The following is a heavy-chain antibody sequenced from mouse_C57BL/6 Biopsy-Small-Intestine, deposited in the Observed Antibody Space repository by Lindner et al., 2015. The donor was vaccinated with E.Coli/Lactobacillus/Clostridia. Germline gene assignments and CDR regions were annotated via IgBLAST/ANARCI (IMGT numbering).Heavy chain of an antibody. CDR2: IYPYNGLS. J-gene: IGHJ2*01. Sequence: VQLQESGPELVKPGASVKISCKASGYSFTGYYMHWVKQSHGNILDWIGYIYPYNGLSSYNQKFKGKATLTVDQSSSTAYMELRSLTSEDSAVYYCASSYGSSYFDYWGQGTTLTVSS. D-gene: IGHD1-1*01. CDR3: ASSYGSSYFDY. CDR1: GYSFTGYY. V-gene: IGHV1-31*01.